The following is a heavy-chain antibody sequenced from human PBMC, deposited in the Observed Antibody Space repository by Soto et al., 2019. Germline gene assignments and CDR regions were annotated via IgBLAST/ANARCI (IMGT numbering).Heavy chain of an antibody. CDR3: ARDLYSSSFWDAFDI. CDR2: ISSSGSTI. CDR1: GFTFRSYE. Sequence: GGSLRLSCAASGFTFRSYEMNWVRQAPGKGLEGVSYISSSGSTIYYADSVKGRFTISRANAKNSLYLQMNSLRAEDTAVYYCARDLYSSSFWDAFDIWGQGTMVTVSS. D-gene: IGHD6-6*01. J-gene: IGHJ3*02. V-gene: IGHV3-48*03.